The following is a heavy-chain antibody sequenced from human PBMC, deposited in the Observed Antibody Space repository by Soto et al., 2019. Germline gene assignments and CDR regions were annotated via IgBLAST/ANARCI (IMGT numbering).Heavy chain of an antibody. D-gene: IGHD3-22*01. CDR2: IYYTGST. CDR3: ARPLSGYGAFDI. Sequence: SETLSLTCTVSGGSISNYYWSWIRQPPGKGLEWIGYIYYTGSTNYNPSLKSRVTISLDTSKNQFSLRLSSVTAADTAVYYCARPLSGYGAFDIWGQGTMVTVSS. CDR1: GGSISNYY. V-gene: IGHV4-59*08. J-gene: IGHJ3*02.